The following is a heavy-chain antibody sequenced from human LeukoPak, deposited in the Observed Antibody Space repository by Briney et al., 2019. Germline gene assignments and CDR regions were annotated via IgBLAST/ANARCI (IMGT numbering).Heavy chain of an antibody. V-gene: IGHV3-30*03. CDR3: AALILAVAGPEQFDY. CDR1: GFTFSSYG. Sequence: PGRSLRLFCAASGFTFSSYGMHWVRQAPGKGLEWVAVISYDGSNKYYADSVKGRFTISRDNSKNTLYLQMNSLRAEDTAVYYCAALILAVAGPEQFDYWGQGTLVTVSS. D-gene: IGHD6-19*01. J-gene: IGHJ4*02. CDR2: ISYDGSNK.